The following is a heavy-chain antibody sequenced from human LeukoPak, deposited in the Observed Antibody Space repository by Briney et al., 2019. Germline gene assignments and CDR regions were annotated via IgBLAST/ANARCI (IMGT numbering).Heavy chain of an antibody. CDR2: ISAYNGNT. D-gene: IGHD3-22*01. Sequence: ASVRVSCKASGYTFTSYGISWVRQAPGQGLEWMGWISAYNGNTNYAQKLQGRVTMTTDTSTSTAYMELRSLRSDDTAVYYCARRRDSSGYYPSSLVYWGQGTLVTVSS. J-gene: IGHJ4*02. CDR1: GYTFTSYG. CDR3: ARRRDSSGYYPSSLVY. V-gene: IGHV1-18*01.